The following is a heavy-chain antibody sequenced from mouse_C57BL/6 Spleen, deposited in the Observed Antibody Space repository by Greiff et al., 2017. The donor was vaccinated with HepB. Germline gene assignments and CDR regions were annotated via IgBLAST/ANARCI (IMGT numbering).Heavy chain of an antibody. V-gene: IGHV1-61*01. CDR2: IYPSDSET. CDR3: ARSLPWYFDV. CDR1: GYTFTSYW. Sequence: QVQLQQPGAELVRPGSSVKLSCKASGYTFTSYWMDWVKQRPGQGLEWIGNIYPSDSETHYNQKFKDKATLTVDKSSSTAYMQLSSLTSEDSAVYYCARSLPWYFDVWGTGTTVTVSS. J-gene: IGHJ1*03. D-gene: IGHD1-2*01.